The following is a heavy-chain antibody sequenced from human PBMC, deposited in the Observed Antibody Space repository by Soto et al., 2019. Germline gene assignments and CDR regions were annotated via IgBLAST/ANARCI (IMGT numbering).Heavy chain of an antibody. CDR1: GGSISSSSYY. D-gene: IGHD5-12*01. V-gene: IGHV4-39*01. CDR3: ARDSGYDWRDDY. CDR2: IYYSGST. Sequence: TSETLSLTCTVSGGSISSSSYYWGWIRQPPGKGLEWIGSIYYSGSTYYNPSLKSRVTISVDTSKNQFSLKLSSVTAADTAVYYCARDSGYDWRDDYWGQGTLVTVSS. J-gene: IGHJ4*02.